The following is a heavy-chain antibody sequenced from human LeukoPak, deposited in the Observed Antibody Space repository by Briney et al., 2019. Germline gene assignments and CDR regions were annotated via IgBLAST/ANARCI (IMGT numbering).Heavy chain of an antibody. Sequence: GGSLRLSCAASGFTFSSYWMNWSRQAPGKGLEWVASIDHNGNVNYYVDSVKGRFTISRDSAKNSLYLQMSNLRAEDTAVYFCARGGGLDVWGQGATVTVSS. J-gene: IGHJ6*02. V-gene: IGHV3-7*03. CDR1: GFTFSSYW. D-gene: IGHD3-16*01. CDR2: IDHNGNVN. CDR3: ARGGGLDV.